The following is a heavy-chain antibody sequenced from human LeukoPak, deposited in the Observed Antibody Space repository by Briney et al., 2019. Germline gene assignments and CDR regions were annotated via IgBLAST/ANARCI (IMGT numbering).Heavy chain of an antibody. CDR1: GYSISSGYY. V-gene: IGHV4-38-2*02. J-gene: IGHJ6*03. CDR3: ARAPLGPHYYMDV. CDR2: IYHSGST. Sequence: PSETLSLTCTVSGYSISSGYYWGWIRQPPGKGLEWIGSIYHSGSTYYNPSLKSRVTISVDTSKNQFSLKLSSVTAADTAVYYCARAPLGPHYYMDVWGKGTTVTVSS. D-gene: IGHD3-16*01.